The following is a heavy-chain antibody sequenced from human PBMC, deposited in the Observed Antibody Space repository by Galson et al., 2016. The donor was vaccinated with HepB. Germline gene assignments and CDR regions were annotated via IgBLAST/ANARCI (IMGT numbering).Heavy chain of an antibody. V-gene: IGHV3-48*02. D-gene: IGHD5-24*01. CDR3: ARVDGDGRGAFDI. J-gene: IGHJ3*02. CDR1: SFNFSSYS. CDR2: ISSSSIIT. Sequence: SLRLSCAASSFNFSSYSMSWVRQTPGKGLEYISYISSSSIITYYPASVRGRFTTSRDNAKNSLYLQMNSLRDEDTAVYYCARVDGDGRGAFDIWGQGTMVTVSS.